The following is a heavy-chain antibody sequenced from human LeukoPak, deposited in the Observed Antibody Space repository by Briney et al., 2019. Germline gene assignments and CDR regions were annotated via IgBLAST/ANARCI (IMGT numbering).Heavy chain of an antibody. D-gene: IGHD3-22*01. J-gene: IGHJ4*02. CDR1: GYTFTSYD. CDR2: MNPNSGNT. V-gene: IGHV1-8*03. CDR3: ATRNYYDRSAYYYYYFDY. Sequence: GASVKVSCKASGYTFTSYDINWVRQATGQGLEWMGWMNPNSGNTGYAQKFQGRVTITRNTSISTAYMELSSLRSEDTAVYYCATRNYYDRSAYYYYYFDYWGQGTLVSVSS.